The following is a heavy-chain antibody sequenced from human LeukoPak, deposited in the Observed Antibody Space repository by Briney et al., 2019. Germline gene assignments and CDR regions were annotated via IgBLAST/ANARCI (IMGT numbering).Heavy chain of an antibody. CDR3: ARDDTGRLAAVDYYGMDV. V-gene: IGHV3-23*01. CDR1: GFTFSSHA. J-gene: IGHJ6*02. CDR2: IDKSGDGA. Sequence: GWSLRLSCAASGFTFSSHAMNWVRQPPGKGLDWVSSIDKSGDGAFYADSVKGRFTISRDNSKNTLYLQMNSLRAEDTAVYYCARDDTGRLAAVDYYGMDVWGQGTTVTVSS. D-gene: IGHD6-13*01.